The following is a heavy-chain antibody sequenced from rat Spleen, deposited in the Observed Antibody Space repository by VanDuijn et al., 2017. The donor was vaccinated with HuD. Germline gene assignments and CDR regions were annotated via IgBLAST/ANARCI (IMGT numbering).Heavy chain of an antibody. D-gene: IGHD4-3*01. Sequence: EVQLVESGGGLVQPGRSMKLSCAASGFTFSTFPMAWVRQAPTKGLEWVATISTSGGTYYPDSVKGRFTISRDNAKSTLYLQMDSLRSEDTATYYCARLGGLRNWFAYWGQGTQVTVSS. J-gene: IGHJ3*01. CDR1: GFTFSTFP. V-gene: IGHV5-46*01. CDR3: ARLGGLRNWFAY. CDR2: ISTSGGT.